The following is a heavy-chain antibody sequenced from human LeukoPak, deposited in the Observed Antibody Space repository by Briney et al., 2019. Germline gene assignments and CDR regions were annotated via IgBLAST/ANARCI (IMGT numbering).Heavy chain of an antibody. CDR1: GFTFSTYA. J-gene: IGHJ5*02. V-gene: IGHV3-30*04. D-gene: IGHD2-2*01. Sequence: GRSLRLSCAASGFTFSTYAMPWVRQAPGKGLEWVAVISSDGNTKYYADSVKGRFTVSRDNSKNTLYLQVNSLRVEDTAVYYCASPRSCSGTTCFGWFDPWGQGTLVTVSS. CDR3: ASPRSCSGTTCFGWFDP. CDR2: ISSDGNTK.